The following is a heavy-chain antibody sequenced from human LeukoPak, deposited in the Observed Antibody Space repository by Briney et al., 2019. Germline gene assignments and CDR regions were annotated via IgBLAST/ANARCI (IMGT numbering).Heavy chain of an antibody. V-gene: IGHV3-30-3*01. CDR3: AREVWGPEY. Sequence: GGSLRLSCAASGFTFSSYAMHWVRQAPGKGLEWVAVISYDGSNKYYADSVKGRFTISRDNTKNSVYLQMSSLRAEDTAVYYCAREVWGPEYWGQGTLVTVSS. CDR1: GFTFSSYA. CDR2: ISYDGSNK. D-gene: IGHD1-14*01. J-gene: IGHJ4*02.